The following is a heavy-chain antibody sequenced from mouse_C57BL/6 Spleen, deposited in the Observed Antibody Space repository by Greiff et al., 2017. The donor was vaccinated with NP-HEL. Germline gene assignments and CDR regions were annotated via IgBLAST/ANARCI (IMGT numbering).Heavy chain of an antibody. D-gene: IGHD3-2*02. Sequence: EVQLQQSGPELVKPGASVKISCKASGYTFTDYYMNWVKQSHGKSLEWIGDINPNNGGTSYNQKFKGKATLTVDKSSSTAYMELRSLTSEDSAVYYCARGLRLRLLDYWGQGTTL. V-gene: IGHV1-26*01. J-gene: IGHJ2*01. CDR2: INPNNGGT. CDR1: GYTFTDYY. CDR3: ARGLRLRLLDY.